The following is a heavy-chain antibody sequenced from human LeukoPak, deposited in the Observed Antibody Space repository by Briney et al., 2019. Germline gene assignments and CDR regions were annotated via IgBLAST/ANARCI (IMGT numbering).Heavy chain of an antibody. D-gene: IGHD6-13*01. J-gene: IGHJ4*02. Sequence: PGGSLRLSCAASGFAFSNNWMHWVRQAPGKGLVWVSHISPDARTITYAAFVKGRFTISRDNAKNTLYLQINSLRAEDTALYYCVRGQATAWGLDYWGQGTLVTVSS. CDR2: ISPDARTI. CDR3: VRGQATAWGLDY. V-gene: IGHV3-74*01. CDR1: GFAFSNNW.